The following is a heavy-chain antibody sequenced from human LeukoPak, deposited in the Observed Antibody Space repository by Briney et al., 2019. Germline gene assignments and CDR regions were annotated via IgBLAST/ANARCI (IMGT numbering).Heavy chain of an antibody. CDR3: ARNYGSGEFDY. J-gene: IGHJ4*02. V-gene: IGHV1-3*03. CDR2: INLGNGNT. CDR1: GYSFTSYA. D-gene: IGHD3-10*01. Sequence: ASVKVSCKASGYSFTSYAMHWVRQAPGQRLEWMGWINLGNGNTKYSQKFQGRVTITGDTSASTTYMELRSLRSEDMAMYYCARNYGSGEFDYWGRGTLVTVSS.